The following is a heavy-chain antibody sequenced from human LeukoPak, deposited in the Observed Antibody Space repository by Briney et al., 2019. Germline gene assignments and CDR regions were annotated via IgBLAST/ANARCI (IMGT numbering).Heavy chain of an antibody. Sequence: PSETLSLTCTVSGGSISSHYWSWIRQPPGKGLEWIGYIYYSGSTNYNPSLKSRVTISVDTSKNQFSLKLSSVTAADTAVYYCASFYGDYYFDYWGQGTLVTVSS. D-gene: IGHD4-17*01. CDR2: IYYSGST. CDR3: ASFYGDYYFDY. J-gene: IGHJ4*02. V-gene: IGHV4-59*08. CDR1: GGSISSHY.